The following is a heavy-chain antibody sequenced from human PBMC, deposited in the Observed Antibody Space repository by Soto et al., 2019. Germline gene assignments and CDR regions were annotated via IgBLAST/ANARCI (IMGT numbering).Heavy chain of an antibody. CDR1: GFTFSNSW. CDR3: ARDPSSIMITFGGVIAGAFDI. D-gene: IGHD3-16*02. V-gene: IGHV3-7*01. J-gene: IGHJ3*02. CDR2: IKPDGSEK. Sequence: GGSLRLSCAASGFTFSNSWMTWVRQAPGEGLEWVANIKPDGSEKHYVDSVKGRFTISRDNVEKSLYLQMNSLRAEDTAVYYCARDPSSIMITFGGVIAGAFDIWGQGTMVTVSS.